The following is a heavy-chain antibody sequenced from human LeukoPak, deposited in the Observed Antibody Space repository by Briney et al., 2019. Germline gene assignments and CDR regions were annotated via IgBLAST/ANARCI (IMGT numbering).Heavy chain of an antibody. Sequence: GGSLRLSCAASGFTFDDYGMSWVRQAPGKGLEWVSGINWNGGSKGYADSVKGRFTISRDNAKNSLYLQMNSLRAEDTALYYCARDLDAEDRWKQQLGYYYYYYCMDVWGKGTTVTVSS. V-gene: IGHV3-20*04. CDR3: ARDLDAEDRWKQQLGYYYYYYCMDV. J-gene: IGHJ6*03. D-gene: IGHD6-13*01. CDR1: GFTFDDYG. CDR2: INWNGGSK.